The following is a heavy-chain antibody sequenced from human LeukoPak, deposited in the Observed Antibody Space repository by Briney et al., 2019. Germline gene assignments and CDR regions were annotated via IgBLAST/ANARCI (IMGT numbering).Heavy chain of an antibody. CDR1: GGTFSSYA. D-gene: IGHD3-22*01. CDR3: ATYYCDSSGYYYYFDY. V-gene: IGHV1-69*04. Sequence: GASVKVSCKASGGTFSSYAISWVRQAPGQGLEWMGRIIPILGIANYAQKFQGRVTITADKSTSTAYMELSSLRSEDTAVYYCATYYCDSSGYYYYFDYWGQGTLVTVSS. J-gene: IGHJ4*02. CDR2: IIPILGIA.